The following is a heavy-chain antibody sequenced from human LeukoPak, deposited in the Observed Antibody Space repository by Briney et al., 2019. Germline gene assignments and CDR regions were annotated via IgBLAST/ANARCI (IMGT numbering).Heavy chain of an antibody. D-gene: IGHD2-2*01. CDR3: ASCPRKYQLLCWFDP. CDR1: GFTFSSYS. Sequence: PGGSLRLSCAASGFTFSSYSMNWVRQAPGKGLEWVSHITASGTAMFYADSVKGRFTISRDNAKNSLYLQMNSLRDEDTAVYYCASCPRKYQLLCWFDPWGQGTLVTVSS. CDR2: ITASGTAM. J-gene: IGHJ5*02. V-gene: IGHV3-48*02.